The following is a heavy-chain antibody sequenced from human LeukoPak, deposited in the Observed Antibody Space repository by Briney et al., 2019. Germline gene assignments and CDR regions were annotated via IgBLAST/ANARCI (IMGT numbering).Heavy chain of an antibody. D-gene: IGHD4-11*01. J-gene: IGHJ6*02. V-gene: IGHV3-66*04. CDR3: ARPYSNHLFGMDV. CDR1: GFTVSSYY. CDR2: IYSGGST. Sequence: PGGSLRLSCAASGFTVSSYYMTWVRQAPGKGLEWVSVIYSGGSTYYADSVKGRVAISRDNSNNTVFLQMNIVRAEDTAVYYCARPYSNHLFGMDVWGQGTTVTVSS.